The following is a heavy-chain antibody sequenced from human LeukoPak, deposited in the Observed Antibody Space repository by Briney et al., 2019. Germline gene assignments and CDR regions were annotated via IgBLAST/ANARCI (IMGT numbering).Heavy chain of an antibody. Sequence: PGGSQRLSCAASGFTFSNYAMNWVRQAPGKGLEWVSDISGSGAVTYYGDSVKGRVTISRDNSKNTLYLQMTSLRAEDTAVYFCAKDQHSTSLNYMDVWGDGTTVTVSS. CDR1: GFTFSNYA. V-gene: IGHV3-23*01. J-gene: IGHJ6*03. D-gene: IGHD6-6*01. CDR3: AKDQHSTSLNYMDV. CDR2: ISGSGAVT.